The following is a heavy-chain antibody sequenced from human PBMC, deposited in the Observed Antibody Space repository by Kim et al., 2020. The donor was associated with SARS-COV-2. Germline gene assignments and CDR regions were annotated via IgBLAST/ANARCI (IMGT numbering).Heavy chain of an antibody. J-gene: IGHJ4*02. V-gene: IGHV1-24*01. Sequence: KFQGRVTMTEDTSTDTAYMGLSSLRSEDTAVYYCATGTSIAAREGYYFDYWGQGTLVTVSS. D-gene: IGHD6-6*01. CDR3: ATGTSIAAREGYYFDY.